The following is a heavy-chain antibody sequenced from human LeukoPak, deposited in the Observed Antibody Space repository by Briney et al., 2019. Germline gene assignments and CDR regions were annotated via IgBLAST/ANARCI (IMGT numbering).Heavy chain of an antibody. J-gene: IGHJ6*02. Sequence: PSETLSLTCTVSGASISNSYLSWIRQPPGKGLEWIGYISYIGSTSYNPSLKSRVIISVDTSKNQFSLKLSSVTAADTAVYFCARDFGAMSAHMDVWGQGTTVTVSS. V-gene: IGHV4-59*01. CDR2: ISYIGST. D-gene: IGHD3-3*01. CDR3: ARDFGAMSAHMDV. CDR1: GASISNSY.